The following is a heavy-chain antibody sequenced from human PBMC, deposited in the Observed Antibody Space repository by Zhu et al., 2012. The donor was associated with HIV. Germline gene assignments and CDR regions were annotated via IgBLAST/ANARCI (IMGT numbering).Heavy chain of an antibody. CDR2: INHSGST. D-gene: IGHD6-13*01. Sequence: QVQLQQWGAGLLKPSETLSLTCAVYGGSFSGYYWSWIRQPPGKGLEWIGEINHSGSTNYNPSLKSRVTISVDTSKNQFSLKLSSVTAADTAVYYCARRYSSSGWHFDYWGQGTLVTVSS. CDR1: GGSFSGYY. J-gene: IGHJ4*02. V-gene: IGHV4-34*01. CDR3: ARRYSSSGWHFDY.